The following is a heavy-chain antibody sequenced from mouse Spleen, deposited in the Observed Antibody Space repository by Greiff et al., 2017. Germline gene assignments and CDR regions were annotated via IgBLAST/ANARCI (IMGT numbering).Heavy chain of an antibody. CDR2: INPNYGTT. CDR1: GYSFTDYN. V-gene: IGHV1-39*01. CDR3: ARSYYYGSSPYYAMDY. J-gene: IGHJ4*01. Sequence: EVKLVESGPELVKPGASVKISCKASGYSFTDYNMNWVKQSNGKSLEWIGVINPNYGTTSYNQKFKGKATLTVDQSSSTAYMQLNSLTSEDSAVYYCARSYYYGSSPYYAMDYWGQGTSVTVSS. D-gene: IGHD1-1*01.